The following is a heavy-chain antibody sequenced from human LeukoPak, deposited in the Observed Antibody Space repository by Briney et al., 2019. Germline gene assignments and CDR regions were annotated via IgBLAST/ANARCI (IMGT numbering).Heavy chain of an antibody. V-gene: IGHV4-34*01. CDR1: GGSFSGYF. Sequence: SETLSLTCAVYGGSFSGYFWSWIRQPPGKGLEWIGEINHSGSTNYNPSLKSRVTISLDTSRNQFSLKLSSVTAADTAVYYCARGRPHYGSGSYYNYWGQGTLVPVSS. CDR2: INHSGST. D-gene: IGHD3-10*01. J-gene: IGHJ4*02. CDR3: ARGRPHYGSGSYYNY.